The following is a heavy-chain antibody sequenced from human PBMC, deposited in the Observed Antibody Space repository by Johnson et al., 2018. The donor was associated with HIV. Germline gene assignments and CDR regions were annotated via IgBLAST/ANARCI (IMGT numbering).Heavy chain of an antibody. Sequence: VQLLESGGGVVRPGGSLRLSCAASGFTFDEFDDYGMSWVRQAPGKGLEWVSGINCNGGSTGYADSVKGRFTISRDNAKNSLYLQMNSLRAEDTALYYCARTSGVVLMVYPLGAFDIWGQGTMVTVSS. CDR2: INCNGGST. CDR1: GFTFDEFDDYG. J-gene: IGHJ3*02. CDR3: ARTSGVVLMVYPLGAFDI. D-gene: IGHD2-8*01. V-gene: IGHV3-20*04.